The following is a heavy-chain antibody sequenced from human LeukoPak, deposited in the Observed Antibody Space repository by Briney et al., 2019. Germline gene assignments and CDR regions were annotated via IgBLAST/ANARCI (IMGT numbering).Heavy chain of an antibody. J-gene: IGHJ5*02. V-gene: IGHV3-30*02. CDR1: GFTFSSYG. Sequence: GGSLRLSFAASGFTFSSYGMHWVRQAPGKGLEWVAFIRYDGSNKYYADSVKGRFTISRDNSKNTLYLQMNSLRAEDTAVYYCAKSIFGVVMGYNWFDPWGQGTLVTVSS. CDR3: AKSIFGVVMGYNWFDP. D-gene: IGHD3-3*01. CDR2: IRYDGSNK.